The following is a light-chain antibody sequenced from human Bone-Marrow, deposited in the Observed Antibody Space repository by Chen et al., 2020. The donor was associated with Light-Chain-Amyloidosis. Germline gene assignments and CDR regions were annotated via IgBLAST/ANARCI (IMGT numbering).Light chain of an antibody. J-gene: IGKJ2*01. CDR2: LGS. Sequence: DIVMTQSPLSLPVSPGEPASISCRSSQSLLHRNGFQYLDWYLQKPGQSPQPLIYLGSNRASGVPDRFSGSGSGTDFTLKISRVEAVDVGVYYCMQALQTQYTCGQGTKLEIE. V-gene: IGKV2-28*01. CDR1: QSLLHRNGFQY. CDR3: MQALQTQYT.